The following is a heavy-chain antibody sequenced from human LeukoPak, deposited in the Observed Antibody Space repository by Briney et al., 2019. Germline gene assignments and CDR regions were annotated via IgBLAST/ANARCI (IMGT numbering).Heavy chain of an antibody. V-gene: IGHV4-39*01. Sequence: SETLSLTCTVSGGSISSSSYYWGWIRQPPGKGLEWIGSIYYSGSTYYNPSLKSRVTISVDTSKNQFSLKLSSVTAADTAVYYCARLPNYCSSTSCQGGAFDIWGQGTMVTVSS. CDR2: IYYSGST. J-gene: IGHJ3*02. CDR3: ARLPNYCSSTSCQGGAFDI. CDR1: GGSISSSSYY. D-gene: IGHD2-2*01.